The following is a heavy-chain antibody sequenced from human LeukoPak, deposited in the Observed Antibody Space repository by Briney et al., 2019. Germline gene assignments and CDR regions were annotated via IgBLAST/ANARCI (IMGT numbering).Heavy chain of an antibody. CDR1: GFTFSSYA. CDR3: AKTATISPFDL. CDR2: ISGSADTT. V-gene: IGHV3-23*01. Sequence: GGSLRLSCAASGFTFSSYAMTWVRQAPGKRLEWVSGISGSADTTYYADSVKGRFTISRDNSKNILSLEMKSLRAEDTALYYCAKTATISPFDLWGQGTLVTVSS. J-gene: IGHJ4*02. D-gene: IGHD6-25*01.